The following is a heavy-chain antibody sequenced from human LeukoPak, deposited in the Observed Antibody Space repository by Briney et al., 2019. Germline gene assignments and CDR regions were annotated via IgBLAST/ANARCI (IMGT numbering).Heavy chain of an antibody. CDR3: ARQMYYSDTSGYYDY. D-gene: IGHD3-22*01. Sequence: SETLSLTCTVSGGSVSSSSYYWGWIRQPPGKGLDWIGSIYYSGNSYYNMSLKSRVTISVDTSKNQFSLKLSSVTAADTAVYFCARQMYYSDTSGYYDYWGQGTLVTVSS. J-gene: IGHJ4*02. V-gene: IGHV4-39*01. CDR2: IYYSGNS. CDR1: GGSVSSSSYY.